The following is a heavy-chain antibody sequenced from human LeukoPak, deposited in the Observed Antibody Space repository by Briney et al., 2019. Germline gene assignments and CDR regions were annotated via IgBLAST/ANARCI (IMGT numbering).Heavy chain of an antibody. CDR1: GFTFSSYG. CDR3: AKDVTMIVEDAFDI. J-gene: IGHJ3*02. V-gene: IGHV3-30*18. CDR2: ISYDGSNK. Sequence: PGGSLRLSCAASGFTFSSYGMHWVRQAPGKGLEWVAVISYDGSNKYYADSVKGRFTISRDNSKNTLYLQMNSLRAEDTAVYYCAKDVTMIVEDAFDIWGQGTMVTVSS. D-gene: IGHD3-22*01.